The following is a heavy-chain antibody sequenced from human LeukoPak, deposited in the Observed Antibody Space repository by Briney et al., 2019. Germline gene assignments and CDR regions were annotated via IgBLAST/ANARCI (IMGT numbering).Heavy chain of an antibody. CDR2: ISDSGGST. V-gene: IGHV3-64D*09. CDR3: VRGYSFGPYGMDV. Sequence: GGSLRLSCSASGFPFSSYAMHWVRQAPGEGRGYVSAISDSGGSTYYADSVKGRFTISRDNSKNTLYLQMSSLRAEDTAVYFCVRGYSFGPYGMDVWGQGTTVTVSS. CDR1: GFPFSSYA. J-gene: IGHJ6*02. D-gene: IGHD2-15*01.